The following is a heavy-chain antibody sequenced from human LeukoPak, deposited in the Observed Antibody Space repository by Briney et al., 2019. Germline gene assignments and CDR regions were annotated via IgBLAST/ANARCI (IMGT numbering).Heavy chain of an antibody. CDR2: INPNSGET. CDR3: ATDRDYSNTERGFDY. J-gene: IGHJ4*02. V-gene: IGHV1-2*02. CDR1: GYTFTDYY. D-gene: IGHD4-11*01. Sequence: ASVKVSCKTSGYTFTDYYIHWVRQAPGQGLKWMGWINPNSGETNSAQKFQGRVTMTGDTAIRTAYMALSRLTSDDTAVYYCATDRDYSNTERGFDYWGQGTLVTVSS.